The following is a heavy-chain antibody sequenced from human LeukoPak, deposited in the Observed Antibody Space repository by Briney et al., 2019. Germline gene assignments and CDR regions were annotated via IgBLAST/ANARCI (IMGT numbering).Heavy chain of an antibody. CDR3: ARVGYSTSPNWFDP. CDR1: EGTFSNYG. D-gene: IGHD6-13*01. CDR2: IIPILGIA. V-gene: IGHV1-69*04. Sequence: SVKVSCKASEGTFSNYGISWVRQAPGQGLEWMGRIIPILGIANYARRFQGRVTITADKSTTTAYMELSNVTSEDTAVYYCARVGYSTSPNWFDPWGQGTLVTVSS. J-gene: IGHJ5*02.